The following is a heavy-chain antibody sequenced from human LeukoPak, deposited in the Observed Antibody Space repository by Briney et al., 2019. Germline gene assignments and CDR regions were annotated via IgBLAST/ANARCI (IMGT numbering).Heavy chain of an antibody. V-gene: IGHV3-21*01. CDR2: ISSRSTHI. D-gene: IGHD2-21*01. J-gene: IGHJ3*01. CDR1: GFSFSSYT. CDR3: AREGGGDYHINDAFDA. Sequence: GGSLRLSCAASGFSFSSYTMSWVRQAPGKGLEWISCISSRSTHIYYADSVKGRFTISRDNAKNSLYLQMNSLRAEDTAVYYCAREGGGDYHINDAFDAWGQGTVVTVSS.